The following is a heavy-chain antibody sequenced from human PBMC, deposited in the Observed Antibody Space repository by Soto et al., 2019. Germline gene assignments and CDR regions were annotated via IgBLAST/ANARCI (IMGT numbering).Heavy chain of an antibody. D-gene: IGHD3-9*01. V-gene: IGHV1-18*01. CDR1: GYTFTSYG. CDR3: ARGKVLRYFDWLLYGDWFDP. Sequence: ASVKVSCKASGYTFTSYGISWVRQAPGQGLEWMGWISAYNGNTNYAQKLQGRVTMTTDTSTSTAYMELRSLRSDDTAVYYCARGKVLRYFDWLLYGDWFDPWGQGTLVTVLL. J-gene: IGHJ5*02. CDR2: ISAYNGNT.